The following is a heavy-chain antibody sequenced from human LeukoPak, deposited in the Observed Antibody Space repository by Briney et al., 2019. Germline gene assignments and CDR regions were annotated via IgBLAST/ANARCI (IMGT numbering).Heavy chain of an antibody. J-gene: IGHJ4*02. CDR3: ARGDCSSTSCYSVDY. V-gene: IGHV4-39*01. D-gene: IGHD2-2*02. Sequence: SETLSLTCTVSGGSISSSSYYWGWIRQPPGKGLEWIGGIYYSGSTYYNPSLKSRVTISVDTSKNQFSLKLSSVTAADTAVYYCARGDCSSTSCYSVDYWGQGTLVTVSS. CDR2: IYYSGST. CDR1: GGSISSSSYY.